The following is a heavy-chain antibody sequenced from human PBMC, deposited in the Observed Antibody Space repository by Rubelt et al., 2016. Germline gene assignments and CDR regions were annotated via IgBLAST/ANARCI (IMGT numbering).Heavy chain of an antibody. J-gene: IGHJ5*02. Sequence: QLQLQESGPGLVQPSETLSLTCTVSGGSISSSSYHWGWIRQPPGKGLEWIGTIYYSGSPSYNPSLKSRVSISVDTSKNQFSLKLTSVTAADTAVYYCARRIAVAGGWFDPWGQGTLVTVSS. CDR2: IYYSGSP. D-gene: IGHD6-13*01. CDR1: GGSISSSSYH. CDR3: ARRIAVAGGWFDP. V-gene: IGHV4-39*01.